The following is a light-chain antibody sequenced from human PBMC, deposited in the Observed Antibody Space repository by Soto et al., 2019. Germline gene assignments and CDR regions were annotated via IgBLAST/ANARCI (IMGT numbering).Light chain of an antibody. CDR3: CSYAGSYTWV. V-gene: IGLV2-11*02. CDR1: SSNIGNNY. Sequence: QSVLTQSPSVSAAPGQKVTISCSGSSSNIGNNYVSWYQQLPGTAPKLLIHAVSERPSGVSDRFSGSKSGNTASLTISGLQVEDEADYYCCSYAGSYTWVFGGGTQLTVL. CDR2: AVS. J-gene: IGLJ3*02.